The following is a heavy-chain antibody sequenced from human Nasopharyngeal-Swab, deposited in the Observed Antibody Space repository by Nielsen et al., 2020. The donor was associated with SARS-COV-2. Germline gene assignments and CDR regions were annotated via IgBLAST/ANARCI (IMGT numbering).Heavy chain of an antibody. V-gene: IGHV4-34*01. CDR2: INHSGST. CDR3: ARGSVVPAAPAVDYFDY. D-gene: IGHD2-2*01. J-gene: IGHJ4*02. Sequence: RQAPGKGLEWIGEINHSGSTNYNPCLKSRVTISVDTSKNQFSLKLSSVTAADTAVYYCARGSVVPAAPAVDYFDYWGQGTLVTVSS.